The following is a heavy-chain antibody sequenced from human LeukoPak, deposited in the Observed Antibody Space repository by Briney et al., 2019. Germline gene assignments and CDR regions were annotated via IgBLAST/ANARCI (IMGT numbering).Heavy chain of an antibody. Sequence: GRSLRHSCAASGFTFSSYAMHWVRQSLGKGLEWVAVMSYDGFNKYYADSVKGRFTISRDNSKNTLYLQMNSLTAEDTAVYYCAKTKGYSYGYYFDYWGQGTLVTVSS. V-gene: IGHV3-30*18. CDR1: GFTFSSYA. CDR3: AKTKGYSYGYYFDY. CDR2: MSYDGFNK. J-gene: IGHJ4*02. D-gene: IGHD5-18*01.